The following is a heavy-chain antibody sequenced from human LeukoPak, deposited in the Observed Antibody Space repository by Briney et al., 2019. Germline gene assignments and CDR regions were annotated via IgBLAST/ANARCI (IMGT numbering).Heavy chain of an antibody. CDR3: ARDRYGDGSYYYYMDV. V-gene: IGHV4-4*02. J-gene: IGHJ6*03. Sequence: GSLRLSCVASGFTFSRHGMNWVRQPPGKGLEWIGEIYHSGSTNYNPSLKSRVTISVDKSKNQFSLKLSSVAAADTAVYYCARDRYGDGSYYYYMDVWGKGTTVTISS. D-gene: IGHD4-17*01. CDR2: IYHSGST. CDR1: GFTFSRHGM.